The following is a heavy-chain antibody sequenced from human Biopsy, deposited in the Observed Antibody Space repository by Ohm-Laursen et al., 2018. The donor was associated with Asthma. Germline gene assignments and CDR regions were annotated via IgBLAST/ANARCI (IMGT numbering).Heavy chain of an antibody. D-gene: IGHD3-22*01. CDR2: IYSGGTS. V-gene: IGHV3-53*01. CDR3: ARRDSSNWSHYYFDY. Sequence: GSLRLSCTATGFAVSRDHMFWVRQAPGKGLEWVSVIYSGGTSHTADSVRGRFTISRDYSKNTLYLQMHSLRAEDTAVYYCARRDSSNWSHYYFDYWGRGTLVTVSS. J-gene: IGHJ4*02. CDR1: GFAVSRDH.